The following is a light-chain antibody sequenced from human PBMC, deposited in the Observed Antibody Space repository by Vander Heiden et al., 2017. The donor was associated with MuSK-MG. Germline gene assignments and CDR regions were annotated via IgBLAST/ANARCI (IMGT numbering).Light chain of an antibody. J-gene: IGKJ3*01. Sequence: DIQMTQSPSSLSASVGDRVTITCRASQSINSYLNWYQHKPGTAPKVLIHAASRLQSGVPSRFSGSGSGTDFTLTISRLQAEDFATYYCQQSDSIPFTFGHGTKVDI. CDR3: QQSDSIPFT. CDR1: QSINSY. CDR2: AAS. V-gene: IGKV1-39*01.